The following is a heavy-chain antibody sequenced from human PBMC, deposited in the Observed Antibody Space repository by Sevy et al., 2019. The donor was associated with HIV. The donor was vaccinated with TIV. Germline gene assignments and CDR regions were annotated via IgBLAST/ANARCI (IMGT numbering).Heavy chain of an antibody. V-gene: IGHV1-69*13. CDR3: ARDAPGYCSSTSCYTRLSLYNWFDP. D-gene: IGHD2-2*02. CDR2: IIPIFGTA. J-gene: IGHJ5*02. Sequence: ASVKVSCKASGGTFSSYAISWVRQAPGQGLEWMGGIIPIFGTANYAQKFQGRVTITADESTSTAYMELSSLGSEDTAGYYCARDAPGYCSSTSCYTRLSLYNWFDPWGQGTLVTVSS. CDR1: GGTFSSYA.